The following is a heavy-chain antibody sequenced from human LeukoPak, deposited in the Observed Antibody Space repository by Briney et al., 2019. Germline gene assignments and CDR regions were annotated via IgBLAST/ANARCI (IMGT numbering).Heavy chain of an antibody. CDR3: ARAWGDYVWGSYRYTAPFDY. Sequence: SETLSLTCTVSGGSISSSSYYWGWIRQPPGKGLEWIGSIYYSGSTYYNPSLKSRVTISVDTSKNQFSLKLSSVTAADTAVYYCARAWGDYVWGSYRYTAPFDYWGQGILVTVSS. CDR2: IYYSGST. J-gene: IGHJ4*02. D-gene: IGHD3-16*02. CDR1: GGSISSSSYY. V-gene: IGHV4-39*07.